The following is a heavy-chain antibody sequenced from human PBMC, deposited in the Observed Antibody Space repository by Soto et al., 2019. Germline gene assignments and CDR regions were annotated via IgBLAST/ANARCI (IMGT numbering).Heavy chain of an antibody. Sequence: SETLSLTCTVSGGSIKVGGYYWGWIRQPPGKGLEWLATIYYSGTTYYNPSLKSRLSISLDTSRNLFSLDLTSVTAEDTAVYYCARDRSLRHSAPDYWGQGTLVTVSS. CDR3: ARDRSLRHSAPDY. CDR2: IYYSGTT. V-gene: IGHV4-39*07. J-gene: IGHJ4*02. D-gene: IGHD6-13*01. CDR1: GGSIKVGGYY.